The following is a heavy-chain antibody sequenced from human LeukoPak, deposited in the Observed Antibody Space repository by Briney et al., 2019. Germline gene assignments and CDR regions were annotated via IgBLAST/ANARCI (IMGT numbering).Heavy chain of an antibody. CDR1: GGSISSYY. Sequence: PSETLSLTCTVSGGSISSYYWSWIRQPPGKGLEWIGYIYYSGSTNYNPSLKSRVTISVDKSKNQFSLKLSSVTAADTAVYYCARDHYDSSGYLLWGQGTLVTVSS. CDR2: IYYSGST. CDR3: ARDHYDSSGYLL. D-gene: IGHD3-22*01. J-gene: IGHJ4*02. V-gene: IGHV4-59*12.